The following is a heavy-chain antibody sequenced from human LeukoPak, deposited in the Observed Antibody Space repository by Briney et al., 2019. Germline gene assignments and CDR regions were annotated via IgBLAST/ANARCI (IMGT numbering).Heavy chain of an antibody. Sequence: PSETLSLTCAVYGGSFSGYYWSWVRQPPGKGLEGIGEINHSGSTNYNPSLKSRVTISVDTSKNQFSLKLSSVTAADTAVYYCARGLVVVSNLYYFDYWGQGTLVTVSS. V-gene: IGHV4-34*01. J-gene: IGHJ4*02. CDR1: GGSFSGYY. D-gene: IGHD3-22*01. CDR3: ARGLVVVSNLYYFDY. CDR2: INHSGST.